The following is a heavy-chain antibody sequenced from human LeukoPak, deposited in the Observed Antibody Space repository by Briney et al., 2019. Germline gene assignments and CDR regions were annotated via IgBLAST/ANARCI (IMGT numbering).Heavy chain of an antibody. V-gene: IGHV4-59*01. Sequence: MPSETLSLTCTVSGGSISSYYWSWIRQPPGKGLEWIGYIYYSGSTNYNPSLKSRVTISVVTSKNQFSLKLSSVTAADTAVYYCARDQGEGVDYWGQGTLVTVSS. CDR3: ARDQGEGVDY. D-gene: IGHD3-10*01. CDR2: IYYSGST. CDR1: GGSISSYY. J-gene: IGHJ4*02.